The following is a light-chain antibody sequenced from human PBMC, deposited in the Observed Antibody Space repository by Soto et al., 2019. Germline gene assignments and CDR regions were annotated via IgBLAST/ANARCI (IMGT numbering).Light chain of an antibody. Sequence: QSALTQPPSASGSPGQSVTISCTGTSSDVGGYNYVSWYQQYPGRAPKLMIYEVTKRPSGVPDRFSGSKSGNTASLTVSGLQAEDEADDYCSSYAASNNFYGVCGGGTKLTVL. V-gene: IGLV2-8*01. CDR1: SSDVGGYNY. CDR2: EVT. CDR3: SSYAASNNFYGV. J-gene: IGLJ3*02.